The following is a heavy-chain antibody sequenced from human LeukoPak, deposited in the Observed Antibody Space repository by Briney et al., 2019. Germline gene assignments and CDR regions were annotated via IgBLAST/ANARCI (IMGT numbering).Heavy chain of an antibody. Sequence: GGPLRLSCAASGFSFSKYAVHWVRQAPGKGLEWVAVISFDETKKYYADSVKGRFTISRDNSNNTLFLQMNSLKTEDTAVYFCARMKVIKGASLDYWGQGSLVTVSS. CDR1: GFSFSKYA. V-gene: IGHV3-30-3*01. CDR3: ARMKVIKGASLDY. D-gene: IGHD2/OR15-2a*01. J-gene: IGHJ4*02. CDR2: ISFDETKK.